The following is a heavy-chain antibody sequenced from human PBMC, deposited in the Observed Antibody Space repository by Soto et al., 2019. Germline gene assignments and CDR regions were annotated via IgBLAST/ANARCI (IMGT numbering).Heavy chain of an antibody. D-gene: IGHD3-10*01. CDR3: ARGTGDGDKSYYHYGMDV. V-gene: IGHV1-69*12. J-gene: IGHJ6*02. CDR1: GGTFSSYA. Sequence: QVQLVQSGAEVKKPGSSVKVSCKASGGTFSSYAISWVRQAPGQGLEWMGGIIPIFGTANYAQKFQGRVTITADESTSTAYMELGSLRSEDTAVYYCARGTGDGDKSYYHYGMDVWGQGPTVTVSS. CDR2: IIPIFGTA.